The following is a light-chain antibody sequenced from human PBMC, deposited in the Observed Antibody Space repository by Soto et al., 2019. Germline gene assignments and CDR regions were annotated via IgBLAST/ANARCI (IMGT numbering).Light chain of an antibody. J-gene: IGLJ2*01. CDR1: TSNIGAGYD. CDR2: ANT. Sequence: QAVVTQPPSVSGAPGQRVTISCAGNTSNIGAGYDVHWYQQFPGTAPRLVIHANTNRPSGVPDRFSGSKSGTSASLAITGLQADDEADYHCQSYDSKLSSPVFGGGTKLTVL. V-gene: IGLV1-40*01. CDR3: QSYDSKLSSPV.